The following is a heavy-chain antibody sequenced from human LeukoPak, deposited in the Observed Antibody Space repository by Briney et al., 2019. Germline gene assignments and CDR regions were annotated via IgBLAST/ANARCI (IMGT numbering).Heavy chain of an antibody. Sequence: AGTSLRLSCAASGFTLWRHGMHWLRQTPGEGLEWVAVTWFGGTDYADSVKGRFTVSRDNSKMTLYLQMNYLRVEDTALYYCAREQATFGSAGAFDIWGRGTVVTVSS. CDR1: GFTLWRHG. V-gene: IGHV3-33*01. CDR3: AREQATFGSAGAFDI. D-gene: IGHD3-16*01. J-gene: IGHJ3*02. CDR2: TWFGGT.